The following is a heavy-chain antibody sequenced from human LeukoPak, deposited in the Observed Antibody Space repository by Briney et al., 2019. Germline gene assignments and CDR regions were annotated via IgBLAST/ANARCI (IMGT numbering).Heavy chain of an antibody. CDR2: IYSGGST. Sequence: GGSLRLSCAASGFTVSSNYMSWVRQAPGKGLEWVSVIYSGGSTYYADSVKGRFTISRDNSKNTLYLQMNSLRAEDTAVYYCARDSLWFGESYFDYWGQGTLVTVSS. V-gene: IGHV3-66*02. D-gene: IGHD3-10*01. CDR3: ARDSLWFGESYFDY. CDR1: GFTVSSNY. J-gene: IGHJ4*02.